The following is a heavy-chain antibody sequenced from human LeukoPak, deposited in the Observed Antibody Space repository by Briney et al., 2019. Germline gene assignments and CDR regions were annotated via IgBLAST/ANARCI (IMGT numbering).Heavy chain of an antibody. D-gene: IGHD3-10*01. CDR2: IRSKANSYAT. V-gene: IGHV3-73*01. CDR3: AFDPDY. J-gene: IGHJ4*02. Sequence: GGSLRLSCAASGFTFSGSAMHWVRQASGKGLEWVGRIRSKANSYATAYAASVKGRFTISRDDSRNTAYLQMNSLRAEDTAVYYCAFDPDYWGQGTLVTVSS. CDR1: GFTFSGSA.